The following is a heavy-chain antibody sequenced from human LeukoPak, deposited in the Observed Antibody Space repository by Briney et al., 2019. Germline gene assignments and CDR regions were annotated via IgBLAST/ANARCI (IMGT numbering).Heavy chain of an antibody. D-gene: IGHD2-15*01. CDR3: ARDVGGPFDY. J-gene: IGHJ4*02. V-gene: IGHV3-30*03. Sequence: GGSLRLSCAASGFTFSSYGMHWVRQAPGKGLEWVAVISYDGSNKYYADSVKGRFTISRDNSKNTLYVQMNSLRAEDTAVYYCARDVGGPFDYWGQGTLVTVSS. CDR1: GFTFSSYG. CDR2: ISYDGSNK.